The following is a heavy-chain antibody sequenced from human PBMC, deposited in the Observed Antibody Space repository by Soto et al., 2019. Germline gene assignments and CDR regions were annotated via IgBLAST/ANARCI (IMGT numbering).Heavy chain of an antibody. V-gene: IGHV1-18*01. Sequence: ASVKVSCKASGYTFFTYGISWVRQAPGQGLEWMGWISGNTGHTNYAQKVQGRVTMTMDTSTNTAYMELRSLRSDDTALYYCARGMTPPGAPAWYYFDSWGQGTLVTVSS. D-gene: IGHD2-8*02. J-gene: IGHJ4*02. CDR2: ISGNTGHT. CDR3: ARGMTPPGAPAWYYFDS. CDR1: GYTFFTYG.